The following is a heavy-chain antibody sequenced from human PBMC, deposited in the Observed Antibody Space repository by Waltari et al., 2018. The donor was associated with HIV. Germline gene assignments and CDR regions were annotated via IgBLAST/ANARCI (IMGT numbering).Heavy chain of an antibody. J-gene: IGHJ5*02. V-gene: IGHV4-61*02. CDR1: GGSISSGSYY. Sequence: QVQLQESGPGLVKPSQTLSLTCTASGGSISSGSYYWCWIRQPAGKGLGWIGRIYTSGSTNHTPSLKSRVTIAVDTSKNQFSLKLSSVTAADTAVYYCARDERYYDSSGYFNWFDPWGQGTLVTVSS. CDR2: IYTSGST. D-gene: IGHD3-22*01. CDR3: ARDERYYDSSGYFNWFDP.